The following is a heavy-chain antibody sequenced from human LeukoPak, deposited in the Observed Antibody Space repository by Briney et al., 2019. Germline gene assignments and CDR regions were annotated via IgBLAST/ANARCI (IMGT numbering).Heavy chain of an antibody. Sequence: GGSLRLSCAASGFTFSSYWMSWVRQAPGKGLEWVANIKQDGSEKYYVDSVKGRFTISRDNAKNSLYLQMNSLRAEDTAVYHCARERVAYYGSGSYINYFDYWGQGTLVTVSS. J-gene: IGHJ4*02. D-gene: IGHD3-10*01. CDR2: IKQDGSEK. CDR3: ARERVAYYGSGSYINYFDY. CDR1: GFTFSSYW. V-gene: IGHV3-7*01.